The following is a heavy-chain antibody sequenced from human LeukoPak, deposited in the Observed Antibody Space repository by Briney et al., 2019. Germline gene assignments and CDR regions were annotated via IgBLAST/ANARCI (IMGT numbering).Heavy chain of an antibody. J-gene: IGHJ3*02. CDR2: IYYSGST. V-gene: IGHV4-34*09. CDR1: GGSFSGYY. Sequence: SETLSLTCAVYGGSFSGYYWSWIRQPPGKGLEWIGYIYYSGSTYYNPSLKSRVTISVDTSKNQFSLKLSSVTAADTAVYYCAREAINAFDIWGQGTMVTVSS. D-gene: IGHD2-21*01. CDR3: AREAINAFDI.